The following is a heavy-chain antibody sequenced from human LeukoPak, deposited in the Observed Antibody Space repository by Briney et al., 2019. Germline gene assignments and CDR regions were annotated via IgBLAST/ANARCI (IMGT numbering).Heavy chain of an antibody. D-gene: IGHD3-22*01. J-gene: IGHJ4*02. Sequence: ASVKVSCKASGGTFSSYAISWVRHAPGQGLEWMGRIIPILGIANYAQKFQGRVTITADKSTSTAYMELSSLRSEDTAVYYCARDHHDYYDSSGYYSGPDYWGQGTLVTVSS. CDR1: GGTFSSYA. CDR2: IIPILGIA. CDR3: ARDHHDYYDSSGYYSGPDY. V-gene: IGHV1-69*04.